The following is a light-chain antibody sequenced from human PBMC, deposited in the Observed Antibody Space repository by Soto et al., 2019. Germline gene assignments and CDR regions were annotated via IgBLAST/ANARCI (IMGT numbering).Light chain of an antibody. CDR2: EVN. V-gene: IGLV2-14*01. Sequence: QSALTQPASVSGSPGQSITISCTGTSSDVGGYNYVSWYQQHPGKAPKLMIYEVNNRPSGVSHRFSGSKSGNTASLTISGLQAEDEADYYCSSYTSSSTLEVFGGGTKLTVL. J-gene: IGLJ2*01. CDR1: SSDVGGYNY. CDR3: SSYTSSSTLEV.